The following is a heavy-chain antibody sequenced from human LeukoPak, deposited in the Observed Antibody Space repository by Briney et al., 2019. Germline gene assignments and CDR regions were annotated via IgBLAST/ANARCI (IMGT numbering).Heavy chain of an antibody. CDR3: ANDLGWIQLNLG. D-gene: IGHD5-18*01. V-gene: IGHV3-23*01. Sequence: GGSLRLSCAASGFTFSNIAMTWVRQAPGKGLEWVSSISGSAGSAYYADSVKGRFSISRDNSKNTLYLQMNSLRADDTAVYYCANDLGWIQLNLGRGQGTLVTVSS. J-gene: IGHJ4*02. CDR2: ISGSAGSA. CDR1: GFTFSNIA.